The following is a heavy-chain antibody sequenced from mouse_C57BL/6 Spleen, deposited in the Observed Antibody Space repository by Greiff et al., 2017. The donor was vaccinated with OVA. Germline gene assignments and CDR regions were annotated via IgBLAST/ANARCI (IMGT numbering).Heavy chain of an antibody. J-gene: IGHJ2*01. D-gene: IGHD2-4*01. CDR1: GYTFTGYW. CDR2: VLPGSGST. CDR3: ARSYDYDGGDY. V-gene: IGHV1-9*01. Sequence: VQLQQSGAELMKPGASVKLSCKATGYTFTGYWIEWVRQRPGGGLGGVGEVLPGSGSTNYNEKFKGKATFTADTSSNTAYMQLSSLTTEDSAIYYCARSYDYDGGDYWGQGTTLTVSS.